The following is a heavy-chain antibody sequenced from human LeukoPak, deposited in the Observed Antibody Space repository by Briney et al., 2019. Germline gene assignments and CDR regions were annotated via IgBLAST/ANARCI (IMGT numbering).Heavy chain of an antibody. D-gene: IGHD6-13*01. CDR2: IIPIFGTA. J-gene: IGHJ5*02. CDR3: ASHSSSWLGERYWFDP. Sequence: SVKVSCKASGGTFSSYAISWVRQAPGQGLEWMGGIIPIFGTANYAQKFQGRVTTTADESTSTAYMELSSLRSEDTAVYYCASHSSSWLGERYWFDPWGQGTLATVSS. CDR1: GGTFSSYA. V-gene: IGHV1-69*13.